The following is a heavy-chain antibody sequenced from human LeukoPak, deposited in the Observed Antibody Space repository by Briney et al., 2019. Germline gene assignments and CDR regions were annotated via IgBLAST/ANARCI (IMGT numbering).Heavy chain of an antibody. D-gene: IGHD7-27*01. V-gene: IGHV1-2*02. J-gene: IGHJ4*02. Sequence: EASVKVSCKTSGYSFTGYYIHWVRQAPGQGLEWMGWINPNSGGTNYAQKFLGRVTMTRDTSISTAYMELSRLRSDDTAVYYCARGPHWDPHFDYWGQGTLVTVSS. CDR3: ARGPHWDPHFDY. CDR2: INPNSGGT. CDR1: GYSFTGYY.